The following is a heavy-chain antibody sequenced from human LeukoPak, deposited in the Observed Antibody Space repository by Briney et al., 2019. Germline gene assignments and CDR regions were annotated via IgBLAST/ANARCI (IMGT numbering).Heavy chain of an antibody. Sequence: PGGSLRLSCAASGFTFSTYAMSWVRQAPGKGLEWVSDISGSGGSTYYADSVKGRFTISRDNSKNTLYLQMNSLRAEDTAVYYCARAYATVVTNPMGYWGQGTLVTVSS. CDR3: ARAYATVVTNPMGY. CDR1: GFTFSTYA. J-gene: IGHJ4*02. CDR2: ISGSGGST. D-gene: IGHD4-23*01. V-gene: IGHV3-23*01.